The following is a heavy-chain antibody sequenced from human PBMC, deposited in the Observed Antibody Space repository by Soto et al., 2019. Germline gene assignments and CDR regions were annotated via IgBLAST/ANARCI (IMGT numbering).Heavy chain of an antibody. Sequence: GASVKVSCKASGYTFTINGIIWVRQAPGQGLEWMGWISAYNGNTSYAQKFQGRVTMTTNTSISTAYMELSSLRSEDTAVYYCARSRIVVVPAAIPDAFDIWGQGTMVTVSS. CDR3: ARSRIVVVPAAIPDAFDI. CDR2: ISAYNGNT. V-gene: IGHV1-18*01. CDR1: GYTFTING. D-gene: IGHD2-2*02. J-gene: IGHJ3*02.